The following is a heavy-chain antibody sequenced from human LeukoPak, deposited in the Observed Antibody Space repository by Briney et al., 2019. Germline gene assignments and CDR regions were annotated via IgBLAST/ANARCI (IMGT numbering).Heavy chain of an antibody. Sequence: GGSLRLSCAASRFTFSSYSMNWVRQAPGKGLEWVSSISSSSSYIYYADSVKGRFTISRDNGKNSLYLQLNSLRAEDTAVYYCARRPYCGGDCYSLDGFDMWGQGTMVTVSS. CDR1: RFTFSSYS. CDR2: ISSSSSYI. V-gene: IGHV3-21*01. J-gene: IGHJ3*02. CDR3: ARRPYCGGDCYSLDGFDM. D-gene: IGHD2-21*02.